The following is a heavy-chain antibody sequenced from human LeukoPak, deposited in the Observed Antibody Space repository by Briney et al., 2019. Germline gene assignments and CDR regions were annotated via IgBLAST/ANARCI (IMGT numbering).Heavy chain of an antibody. CDR1: GGSISSSSYS. J-gene: IGHJ4*02. CDR2: IYYSGST. D-gene: IGHD4-17*01. V-gene: IGHV4-39*07. CDR3: ARDLRGYGDFVDY. Sequence: SETLSLTCTVSGGSISSSSYSWGWIRQPPGKGLVWIGSIYYSGSTYYNPSLKSRVTISVDTSKNQFSLKLSSVTAADTAVYYCARDLRGYGDFVDYWGQGTLVTVSS.